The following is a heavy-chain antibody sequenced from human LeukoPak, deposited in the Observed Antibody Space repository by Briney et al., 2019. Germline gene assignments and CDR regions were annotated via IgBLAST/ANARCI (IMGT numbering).Heavy chain of an antibody. Sequence: PGGSLRLSCAASGFTFSNYWMHWVRQAPGKGLVWVSRINSDGSSTTYADSVKGRFTISRDNAKNTLYLQMNSLRAEDTAVYYCARDYGRSRDYGMDVWGQGTVVTVSS. CDR2: INSDGSST. CDR3: ARDYGRSRDYGMDV. CDR1: GFTFSNYW. J-gene: IGHJ6*02. V-gene: IGHV3-74*01. D-gene: IGHD3-10*01.